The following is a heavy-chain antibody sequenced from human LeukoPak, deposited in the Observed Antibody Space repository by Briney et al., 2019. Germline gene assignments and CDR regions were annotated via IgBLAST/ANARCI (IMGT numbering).Heavy chain of an antibody. V-gene: IGHV3-33*01. D-gene: IGHD3-22*01. Sequence: GWSLRLSCAASGFTFSSYGMHWVRQAPGKGLEWVAVIWYDGSNKYYADSVKGRFTISRDNSKNTLYLQMNSPRAEDTAVYYCARVYYDSSGYFDLWGRGTLVTVSS. CDR3: ARVYYDSSGYFDL. CDR2: IWYDGSNK. J-gene: IGHJ2*01. CDR1: GFTFSSYG.